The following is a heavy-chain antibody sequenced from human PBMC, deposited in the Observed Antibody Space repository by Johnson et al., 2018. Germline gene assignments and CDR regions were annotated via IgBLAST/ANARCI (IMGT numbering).Heavy chain of an antibody. CDR3: AQDFYGDRPYYYYYYLDV. CDR1: GFTFSSYG. V-gene: IGHV3-23*04. CDR2: ISGGGGST. Sequence: VQLVQSGGGVVQPGRSLRLSCAASGFTFSSYGMHWVRQAPGKGLEWVSAISGGGGSTYYADSVKGRFTISRDKSKNTLYLQMNSVRAEDTAVYYCAQDFYGDRPYYYYYYLDVWGKGTTVTVSS. J-gene: IGHJ6*03. D-gene: IGHD4-17*01.